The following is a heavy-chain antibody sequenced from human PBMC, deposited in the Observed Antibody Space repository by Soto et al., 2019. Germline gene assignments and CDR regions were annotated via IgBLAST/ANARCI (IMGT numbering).Heavy chain of an antibody. J-gene: IGHJ5*02. Sequence: ASVKVSCKASGYTFTGYYMHWVRQAPGQGLEWMGWINPNSGGTNYAQKFQGRVTMTRDTSISTAYMELGRLRSDDTAVYYCARRVPAAIRVDWFDPWGQGTLVTVSS. D-gene: IGHD2-2*02. CDR3: ARRVPAAIRVDWFDP. V-gene: IGHV1-2*02. CDR1: GYTFTGYY. CDR2: INPNSGGT.